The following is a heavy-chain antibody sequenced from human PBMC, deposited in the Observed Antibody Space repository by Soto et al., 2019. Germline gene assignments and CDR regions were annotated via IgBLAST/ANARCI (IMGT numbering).Heavy chain of an antibody. CDR1: GFSFSTHW. D-gene: IGHD3-10*01. CDR3: ARYGGFIDR. J-gene: IGHJ5*02. CDR2: IKEDGSDK. Sequence: EVQLVESGGGLVQPGGSLRLSCTASGFSFSTHWMTWVRQAPGKGLEWVASIKEDGSDKYYVDAVKGRFTISRDNAEKALVLQMNSLRAEDPAMYPCARYGGFIDRWGPGNLVPVSS. V-gene: IGHV3-7*05.